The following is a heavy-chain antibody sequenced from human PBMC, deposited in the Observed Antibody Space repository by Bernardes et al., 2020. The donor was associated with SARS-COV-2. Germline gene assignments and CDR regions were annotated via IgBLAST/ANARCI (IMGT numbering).Heavy chain of an antibody. CDR1: GGSFSGYY. Sequence: SEALSLTCAVYGGSFSGYYWSWIRQPPGKGLEWIGEINLGGSTNYNPSLKSRVTISLDTSKNQFSLRLSSVTAADTAVYYCGRGARGVMTPYYYYY. V-gene: IGHV4-34*01. D-gene: IGHD3-10*01. CDR2: INLGGST. CDR3: GRGARGVMTPYYYYY. J-gene: IGHJ6*03.